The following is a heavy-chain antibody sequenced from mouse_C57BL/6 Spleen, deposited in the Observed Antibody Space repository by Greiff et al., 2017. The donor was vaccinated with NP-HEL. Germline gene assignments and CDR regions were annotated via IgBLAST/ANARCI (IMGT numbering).Heavy chain of an antibody. Sequence: VQLVESGAELVRPGASVTLSCKASGYTFTDYEMHWVKQTPVHGLEWIGAIDPETGGTAYNQKFKGKAILTADKSSSTAYMELRSLTSEDSAVYYCTRWDFITTVVATRYFDYWGQGTTLTVSS. CDR3: TRWDFITTVVATRYFDY. CDR2: IDPETGGT. D-gene: IGHD1-1*01. V-gene: IGHV1-15*01. J-gene: IGHJ2*01. CDR1: GYTFTDYE.